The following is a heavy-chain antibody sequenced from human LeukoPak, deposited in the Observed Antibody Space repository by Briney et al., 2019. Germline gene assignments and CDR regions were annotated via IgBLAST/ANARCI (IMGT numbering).Heavy chain of an antibody. CDR2: IKSKTDGGTT. CDR3: TTETDSDGYYLPQY. D-gene: IGHD3-22*01. Sequence: GGSLRLSCAASGFAFSGACMRWVRQAPGKRPEWVGRIKSKTDGGTTDYAAPVKGRFTISRDDSKNTLYLQINSLETEDTGVYYCTTETDSDGYYLPQYWGQGTLVTVSP. J-gene: IGHJ4*02. CDR1: GFAFSGAC. V-gene: IGHV3-15*01.